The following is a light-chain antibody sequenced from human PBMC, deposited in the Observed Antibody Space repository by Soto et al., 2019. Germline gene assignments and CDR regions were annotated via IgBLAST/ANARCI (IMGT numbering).Light chain of an antibody. CDR3: QQRSHWPRT. CDR2: DAS. V-gene: IGKV3-11*01. CDR1: QSVSSY. J-gene: IGKJ1*01. Sequence: IVLTQSPATLSFSPGERATLSCRASQSVSSYLAWYQQKPGQAPRLLIYDASNRATGIPARFSGSGSGTDFTLTISSLEPEDFAVYYCQQRSHWPRTSGQVTKVEIX.